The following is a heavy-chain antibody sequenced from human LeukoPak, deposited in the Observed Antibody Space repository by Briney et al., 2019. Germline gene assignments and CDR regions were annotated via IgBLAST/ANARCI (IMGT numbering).Heavy chain of an antibody. CDR3: AKSHSVAQRGYFDF. CDR1: GFTFSTYA. CDR2: ISDSGGET. Sequence: EGSLRLSCAASGFTFSTYAMSWVRLAPGKGLEWVSTISDSGGETYYADSVKGRFTISRDNSKNTLYLQMNSLRAEDTAFYYCAKSHSVAQRGYFDFWGQGTLVTVSS. D-gene: IGHD3-10*01. V-gene: IGHV3-23*01. J-gene: IGHJ4*02.